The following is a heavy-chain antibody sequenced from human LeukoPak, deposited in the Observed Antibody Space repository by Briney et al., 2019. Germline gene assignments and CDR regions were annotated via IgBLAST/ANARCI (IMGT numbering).Heavy chain of an antibody. CDR1: GYTFTSYG. CDR3: ASPYYYDSSGYYDGYYYGMDV. CDR2: ISAYNGNT. J-gene: IGHJ6*02. Sequence: ASVKVSCKASGYTFTSYGISWVRRAPGQGLEWMGWISAYNGNTNYAQKLQGRVTMTTDTSTSTAYMELRSLRSDDTAVYYCASPYYYDSSGYYDGYYYGMDVWGQGTTVTVSS. V-gene: IGHV1-18*01. D-gene: IGHD3-22*01.